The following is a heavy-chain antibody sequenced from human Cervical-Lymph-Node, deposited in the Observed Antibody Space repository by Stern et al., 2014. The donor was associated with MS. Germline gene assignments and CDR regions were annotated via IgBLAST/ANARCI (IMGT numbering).Heavy chain of an antibody. CDR1: GFTFDDYA. Sequence: EVQLVQSGGGLVQPGRSLRLSCAASGFTFDDYAMHWVRQAPGKGLEWVSGIGWNSGSIAYADSVKGRFTISRDNAKNSLYLQMNSLRADDTALYYCAKDRGSIAAAGYFDYWGQGTLVTVSS. CDR2: IGWNSGSI. V-gene: IGHV3-9*01. D-gene: IGHD6-13*01. CDR3: AKDRGSIAAAGYFDY. J-gene: IGHJ4*02.